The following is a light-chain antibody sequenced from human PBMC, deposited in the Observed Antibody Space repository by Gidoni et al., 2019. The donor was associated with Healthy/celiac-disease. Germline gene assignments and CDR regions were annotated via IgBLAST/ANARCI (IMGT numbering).Light chain of an antibody. CDR1: SSDVGSYNL. CDR3: CSYAGSSTFVV. CDR2: EVS. J-gene: IGLJ2*01. Sequence: HSALTQPASVSGSPVHSITISCTGTSSDVGSYNLVSWYQQHPGKAPKLMIYEVSKRPSGVSNRFSGSKSGNTASLTISGLQAEDEADYYCCSYAGSSTFVVFGGGTKLTVL. V-gene: IGLV2-23*02.